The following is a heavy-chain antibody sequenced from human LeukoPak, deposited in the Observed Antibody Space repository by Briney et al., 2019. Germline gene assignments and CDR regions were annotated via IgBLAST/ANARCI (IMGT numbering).Heavy chain of an antibody. V-gene: IGHV3-74*01. CDR2: VNPDGSSV. CDR3: ARGGSYGDY. J-gene: IGHJ4*02. Sequence: GGSLRLSCAASGFTFTRYWMHWVRQVPGKGLVWVSRVNPDGSSVTYGNSVKGRFTSSRDNAKNTLYLQMHSLRAEDMAVYYCARGGSYGDYWGQGILVTVSS. CDR1: GFTFTRYW. D-gene: IGHD3-16*01.